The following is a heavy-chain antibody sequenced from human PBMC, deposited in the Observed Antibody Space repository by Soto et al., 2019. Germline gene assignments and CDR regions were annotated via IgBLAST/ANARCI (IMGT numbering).Heavy chain of an antibody. CDR1: GYSFNTYS. CDR2: IYPGDSDT. CDR3: AGHRCSSTSCHFDS. J-gene: IGHJ4*02. V-gene: IGHV5-51*01. D-gene: IGHD2-2*01. Sequence: GEALKISCKGSGYSFNTYSIAWVCQMPGTGLEWMGIIYPGDSDTRYSPSFQGQVTISADKSISTAYLQWSSLKASDTAMYYCAGHRCSSTSCHFDSWGQGTLVTVSS.